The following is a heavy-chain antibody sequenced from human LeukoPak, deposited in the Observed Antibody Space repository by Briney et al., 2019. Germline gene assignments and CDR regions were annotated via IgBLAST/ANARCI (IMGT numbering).Heavy chain of an antibody. Sequence: GGSLRLSCAASGFTFSRYGMHWVRQAPGKGLEWVSVISYDGSNKYYADSVKGRFTISRDNSKNTLYLQMNSLRAEDTAVYYCARGGCSSTSCYSEYYYGMDVWGQGTTVTVSS. CDR2: ISYDGSNK. CDR3: ARGGCSSTSCYSEYYYGMDV. J-gene: IGHJ6*02. V-gene: IGHV3-30*03. D-gene: IGHD2-2*01. CDR1: GFTFSRYG.